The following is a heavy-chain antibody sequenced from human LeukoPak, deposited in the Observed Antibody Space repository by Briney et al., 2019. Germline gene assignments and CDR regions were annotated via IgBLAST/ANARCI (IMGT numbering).Heavy chain of an antibody. J-gene: IGHJ6*03. Sequence: SETLSLTCAVYGGSFSGYYWSWIRQPPGKGLEWIGEINHSGSTNYNPSLKSRVTISVDTSKNQFSLKLSSVTAADTAVYYCARGAYYYDSSGSYSNYYYYYMDVWGKGTTVTVSS. V-gene: IGHV4-34*01. CDR3: ARGAYYYDSSGSYSNYYYYYMDV. D-gene: IGHD3-22*01. CDR1: GGSFSGYY. CDR2: INHSGST.